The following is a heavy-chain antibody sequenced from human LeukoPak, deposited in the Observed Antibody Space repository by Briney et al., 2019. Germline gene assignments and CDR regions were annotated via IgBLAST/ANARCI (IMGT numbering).Heavy chain of an antibody. Sequence: GGCLRLSCVAPEFSFTSHETSWVRQAPGRGRGWVSCITSSGSTIFYADSVKGRFTISRDNAKNSPYLQMNSLRAEDAAVYYCAKDDAEGGPNWFDPWGQGTLVTVSS. J-gene: IGHJ5*02. CDR3: AKDDAEGGPNWFDP. CDR1: EFSFTSHE. V-gene: IGHV3-48*03. CDR2: ITSSGSTI. D-gene: IGHD1-14*01.